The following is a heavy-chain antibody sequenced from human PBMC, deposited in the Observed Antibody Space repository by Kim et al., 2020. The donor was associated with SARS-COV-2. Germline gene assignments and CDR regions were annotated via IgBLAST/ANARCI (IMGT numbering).Heavy chain of an antibody. D-gene: IGHD3-16*02. J-gene: IGHJ5*02. CDR3: ARDDYVWTSYRYQGANWFDP. V-gene: IGHV3-48*02. Sequence: GRFTISRDNAKNSLYLKMNSLRDEDTAVYYCARDDYVWTSYRYQGANWFDPWGQGTLVTVSS.